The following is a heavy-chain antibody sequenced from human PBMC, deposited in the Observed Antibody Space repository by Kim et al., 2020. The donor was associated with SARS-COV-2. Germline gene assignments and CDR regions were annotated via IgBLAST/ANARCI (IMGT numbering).Heavy chain of an antibody. CDR2: IYYSGST. CDR1: GGSISSSSYY. V-gene: IGHV4-39*07. D-gene: IGHD3-10*01. J-gene: IGHJ5*02. CDR3: ARESLVLRSPPPTNRAALGNWFDP. Sequence: SETLSLTCTVSGGSISSSSYYWGWIRQPPGKGLEWIGSIYYSGSTYYNPSLKSRVTISVDTSKNQFSLKLSSVTAADTAVYYCARESLVLRSPPPTNRAALGNWFDPWGQGTLVTVSS.